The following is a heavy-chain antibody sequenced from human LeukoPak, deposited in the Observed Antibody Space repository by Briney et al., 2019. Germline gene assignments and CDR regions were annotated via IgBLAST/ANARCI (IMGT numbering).Heavy chain of an antibody. CDR1: GFTLSSYW. CDR3: ARKGGVRGVIDP. Sequence: GGSLRLSCAASGFTLSSYWMHWVRQAPGKGLVWVSRINSDGSSTSYADSVKGRFTISRDNAKNTLYLQMNSLRAEDTAVYYCARKGGVRGVIDPWGQGTLVTVSS. J-gene: IGHJ5*02. D-gene: IGHD3-10*01. V-gene: IGHV3-74*01. CDR2: INSDGSST.